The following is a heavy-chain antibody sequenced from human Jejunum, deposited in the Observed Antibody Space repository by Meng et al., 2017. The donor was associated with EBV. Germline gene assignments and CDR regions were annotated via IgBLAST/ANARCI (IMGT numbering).Heavy chain of an antibody. CDR3: ARDKRGAGYCHDY. Sequence: ERQLAESGGGVVRPWGSLRLYCVASGFTLEDYGMNWVRQVPGKGLEWVATINWDGRRTCYADSVKGRFTISRDNAKNSLYLQMNSLRAEDTALYHCARDKRGAGYCHDYWGQGTLVTVSS. CDR1: GFTLEDYG. D-gene: IGHD2-2*03. CDR2: INWDGRRT. V-gene: IGHV3-20*01. J-gene: IGHJ4*02.